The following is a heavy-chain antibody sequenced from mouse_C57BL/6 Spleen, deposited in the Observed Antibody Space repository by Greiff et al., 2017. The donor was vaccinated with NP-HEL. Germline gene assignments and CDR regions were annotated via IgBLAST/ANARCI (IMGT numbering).Heavy chain of an antibody. Sequence: QVQLKQSGAELVKPGASVKISCKASGYAFSSYWMNWVKQRPGKGLEWIGQIYPGDGDTNYNGKFKGKATLTADKSSSTAYMQLSSLTSEDSAVYFCARSYYGSSYVAMDYWGQGTSVTVSS. CDR3: ARSYYGSSYVAMDY. J-gene: IGHJ4*01. D-gene: IGHD1-1*01. V-gene: IGHV1-80*01. CDR1: GYAFSSYW. CDR2: IYPGDGDT.